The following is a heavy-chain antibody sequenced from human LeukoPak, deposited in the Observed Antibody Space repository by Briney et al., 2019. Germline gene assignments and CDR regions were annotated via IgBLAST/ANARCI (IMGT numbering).Heavy chain of an antibody. CDR3: ARDLVLYYYDSSGSEALDY. CDR1: GFTFSSYA. V-gene: IGHV3-30*01. D-gene: IGHD3-22*01. Sequence: PGGSLRLSCAASGFTFSSYAMHWVRQAPGKGLEWVAVISYDGSNKYYADSVKGRFTISRDNSKNTLYLQMNSLRAEDTAVYYCARDLVLYYYDSSGSEALDYWGQGTLVTVSS. CDR2: ISYDGSNK. J-gene: IGHJ4*02.